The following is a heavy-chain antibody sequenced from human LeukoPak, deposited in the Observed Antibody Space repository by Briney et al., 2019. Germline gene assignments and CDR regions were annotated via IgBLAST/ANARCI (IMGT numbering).Heavy chain of an antibody. CDR3: AKVGCTTRNHFGFTSCYPGNWFDP. D-gene: IGHD2-2*01. CDR2: ISGSGGST. V-gene: IGHV3-23*01. CDR1: GFTFSNFA. Sequence: PGGSLRLSCAASGFTFSNFAVSWVRQAPGKGLEWVSAISGSGGSTYYADSVKGRFTISRDNSKNTLYLQMNSLRAEDTAVYYCAKVGCTTRNHFGFTSCYPGNWFDPWGQGTLVTVSS. J-gene: IGHJ5*02.